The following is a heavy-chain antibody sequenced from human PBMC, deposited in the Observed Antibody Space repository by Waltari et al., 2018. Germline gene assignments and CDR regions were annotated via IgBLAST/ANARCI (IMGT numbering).Heavy chain of an antibody. CDR3: ARAPNYYDSSGYYFDY. Sequence: QVQLVQSGAEVKKPGSSVKVSCKASGGTFSSYAISWVRQAPGQGLEWMGRIIPIFGTANYAQKFQGRGTITADKSTSTAYMELSSLRSEDTAVYYCARAPNYYDSSGYYFDYWGQGTLVTVSS. D-gene: IGHD3-22*01. CDR2: IIPIFGTA. V-gene: IGHV1-69*08. J-gene: IGHJ4*02. CDR1: GGTFSSYA.